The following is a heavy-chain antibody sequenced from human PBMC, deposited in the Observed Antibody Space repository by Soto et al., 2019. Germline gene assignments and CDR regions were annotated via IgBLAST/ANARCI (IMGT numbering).Heavy chain of an antibody. D-gene: IGHD3-9*01. CDR2: ISWNSDSI. V-gene: IGHV3-9*01. CDR1: GFTFDDYA. Sequence: EVQLVESGGGLAQPGRSLRLSCAAYGFTFDDYAMHWVRQAPGKGMEWVSGISWNSDSIGYADSVKGRFTISRDNAKKSLYLQMNSLRAEDTALYYCASGRGYDILTGYYPYFDYWGQGTLVTVSS. CDR3: ASGRGYDILTGYYPYFDY. J-gene: IGHJ4*02.